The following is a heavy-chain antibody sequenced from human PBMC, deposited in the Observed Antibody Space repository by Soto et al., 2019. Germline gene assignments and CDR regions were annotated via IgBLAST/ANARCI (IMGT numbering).Heavy chain of an antibody. D-gene: IGHD2-15*01. CDR3: AKIGKLRVNWFDP. J-gene: IGHJ5*02. V-gene: IGHV3-23*01. Sequence: PGGSLRLSCVASGITFGSRAMSWVRQAPGEGLEWVSTITDTGGDTKYSDPVKGRFTISRDNSKNTLYLQMNSLRAEDTAVYYCAKIGKLRVNWFDPWGQGTLVTVSS. CDR2: ITDTGGDT. CDR1: GITFGSRA.